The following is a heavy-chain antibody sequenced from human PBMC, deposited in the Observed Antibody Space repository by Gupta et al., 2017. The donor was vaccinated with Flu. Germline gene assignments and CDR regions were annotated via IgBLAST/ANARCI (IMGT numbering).Heavy chain of an antibody. J-gene: IGHJ4*02. CDR3: ARCPLTGYYFDY. D-gene: IGHD3-9*01. V-gene: IGHV3-11*01. CDR2: ITSDSSTI. Sequence: AASGFTSGDYFMSWVRQAPGKGLEWVSYITSDSSTIYYADSVKGRFTISRDTAKNSLYLQMNSLRAEDTAVYYCARCPLTGYYFDYWGQGTLVTVSS. CDR1: GFTSGDYF.